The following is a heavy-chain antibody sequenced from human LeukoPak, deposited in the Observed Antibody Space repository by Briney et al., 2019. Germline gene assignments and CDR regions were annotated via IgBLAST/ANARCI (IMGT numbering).Heavy chain of an antibody. V-gene: IGHV1-18*01. D-gene: IGHD1-14*01. Sequence: SVEVACKASGNTFARYEIRLVRQAPGQGLEWMGWFSAYNGNTNYAQTLQGRVTMTTDTSTSTAYMELRSLRSDHTAVYYCAREGFNQPRDAFAICGQGTMVTVSS. CDR3: AREGFNQPRDAFAI. CDR2: FSAYNGNT. CDR1: GNTFARYE. J-gene: IGHJ3*02.